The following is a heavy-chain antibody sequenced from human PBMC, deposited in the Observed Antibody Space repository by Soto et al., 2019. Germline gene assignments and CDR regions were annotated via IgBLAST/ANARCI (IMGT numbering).Heavy chain of an antibody. D-gene: IGHD5-18*01. CDR1: GFTFSTYA. Sequence: GGSLRLSCAASGFTFSTYAMSWVRQAPGKGLEWVSALSASGGYTYYAESVKGRFTISSDNSKNTLYLQMNSLRAEDTALYYCAKFKDTYGYCYYGLDVWGQGTTVTVSS. J-gene: IGHJ6*02. CDR2: LSASGGYT. CDR3: AKFKDTYGYCYYGLDV. V-gene: IGHV3-23*01.